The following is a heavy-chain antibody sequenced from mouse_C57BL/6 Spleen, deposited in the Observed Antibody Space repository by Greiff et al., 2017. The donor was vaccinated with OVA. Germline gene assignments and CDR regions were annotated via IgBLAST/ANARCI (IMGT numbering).Heavy chain of an antibody. CDR1: GYTFTSYW. V-gene: IGHV1-50*01. CDR3: ARGSGYLDY. J-gene: IGHJ2*01. D-gene: IGHD3-2*02. Sequence: VQLQQPGAELVKPGASVKLSCKASGYTFTSYWMQWVKQRPGQGLEWIGEIDPSDSYTNYNQKFKGKATLTVDTSSSTAYMQLSSLTSEDSADYYCARGSGYLDYWGQGTTLTVSS. CDR2: IDPSDSYT.